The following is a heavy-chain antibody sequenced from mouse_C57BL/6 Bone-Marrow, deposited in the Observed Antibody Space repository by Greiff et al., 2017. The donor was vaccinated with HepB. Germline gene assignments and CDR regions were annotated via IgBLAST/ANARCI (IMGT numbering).Heavy chain of an antibody. CDR3: TRRGYVNYPAWFAY. CDR1: GYTFTDYE. V-gene: IGHV1-15*01. D-gene: IGHD2-10*02. J-gene: IGHJ3*01. Sequence: VQLQQSGAELVRPGASVTLSCKASGYTFTDYEMHWVKQTPVHGLEWIGAIDPETGGTAYNQKFKGKAILTADKSSSTAYMELRSLTSEDAAVYYCTRRGYVNYPAWFAYWGQGTLVTVAA. CDR2: IDPETGGT.